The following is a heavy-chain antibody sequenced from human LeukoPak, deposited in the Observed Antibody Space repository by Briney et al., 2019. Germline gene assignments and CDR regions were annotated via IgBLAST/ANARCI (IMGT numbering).Heavy chain of an antibody. CDR1: GYTFTSYA. D-gene: IGHD1-26*01. J-gene: IGHJ4*02. V-gene: IGHV1-3*01. CDR3: ARVGSYEVFDY. CDR2: INAGNGNT. Sequence: ASVKVSCKASGYTFTSYAMHWVRQAPGQRLEWMGWINAGNGNTKYSQKFQGRVTITRDTSASTAYMELSNLRSEDTAVYYCARVGSYEVFDYWGQGTLVTVSS.